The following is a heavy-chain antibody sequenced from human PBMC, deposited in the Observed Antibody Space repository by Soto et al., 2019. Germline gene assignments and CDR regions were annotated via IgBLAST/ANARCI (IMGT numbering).Heavy chain of an antibody. CDR1: GFTFSSYS. V-gene: IGHV3-21*01. J-gene: IGHJ5*02. Sequence: EVQLVESGGGLVKPGGSLSLSCAASGFTFSSYSMNWVRQAPGTGLEWVSSISSSSSYIYYADSVKGRFTISRDNAKNSLPLHMTSRRAEDTAVYYCARDPPYSSSWCLADNWFDPWCQGTLVTVSS. D-gene: IGHD6-13*01. CDR2: ISSSSSYI. CDR3: ARDPPYSSSWCLADNWFDP.